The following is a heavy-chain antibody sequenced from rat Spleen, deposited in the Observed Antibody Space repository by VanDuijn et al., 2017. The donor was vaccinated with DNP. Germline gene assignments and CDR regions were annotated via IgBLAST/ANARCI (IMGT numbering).Heavy chain of an antibody. CDR1: GFTFSDYY. J-gene: IGHJ3*01. V-gene: IGHV5-22*01. Sequence: EVQLVESGGGLVQPGRSLKLSCAASGFTFSDYYMAWVRQAPKKGLEWVASISYEGSSTYYGDSVKGRFTISRDNAKSTLYLQMNSLRSEDTATYYCARRGYYSGDSWFAYWGQGTLVTVSS. CDR2: ISYEGSST. CDR3: ARRGYYSGDSWFAY. D-gene: IGHD1-1*01.